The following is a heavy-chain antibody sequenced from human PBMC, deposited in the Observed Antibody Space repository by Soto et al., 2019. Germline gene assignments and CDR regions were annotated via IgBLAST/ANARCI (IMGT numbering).Heavy chain of an antibody. V-gene: IGHV3-7*01. CDR3: ARGRGLDV. J-gene: IGHJ6*02. Sequence: EMHLVESGGGLVQPGGSLRLSCAASGFTFSTFWMTWVRQAPGKGLEWVANIKQDGSERYYVDSVKGRFTISRDNIKNSVYLQMNSLRAEDTAVYYCARGRGLDVWGQGTTVTVS. CDR1: GFTFSTFW. CDR2: IKQDGSER. D-gene: IGHD2-15*01.